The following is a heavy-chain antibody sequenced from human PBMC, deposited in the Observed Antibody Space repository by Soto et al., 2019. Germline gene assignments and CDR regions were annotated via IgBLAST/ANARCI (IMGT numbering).Heavy chain of an antibody. D-gene: IGHD3-22*01. Sequence: QVQLVQSGAEVKKPGSSVKVSCKASGGTFSSYAISWVRQAPGQGLEWMGGIIPIFGTANYAQKFQGRVTITADESTSTAYMALSSLRSEDTAVYYCASLYYYDSSGYYYVSYFDYWGQGTLVTVSS. CDR3: ASLYYYDSSGYYYVSYFDY. CDR1: GGTFSSYA. J-gene: IGHJ4*02. V-gene: IGHV1-69*12. CDR2: IIPIFGTA.